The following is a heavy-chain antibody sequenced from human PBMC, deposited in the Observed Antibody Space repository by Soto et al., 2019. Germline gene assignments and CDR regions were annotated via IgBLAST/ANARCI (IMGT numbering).Heavy chain of an antibody. CDR1: GFTFSSYW. CDR3: ARDGIDICSGGSCYYFDY. CDR2: IKQDGSEK. V-gene: IGHV3-7*01. J-gene: IGHJ4*02. Sequence: GGSLRLSCAASGFTFSSYWMSWVRQAPGKGLEWVANIKQDGSEKYYVDSVKGRFTISRDNAKNSLYLQMNSLRAEDTAVYYCARDGIDICSGGSCYYFDYWGQGTLVTVSS. D-gene: IGHD2-15*01.